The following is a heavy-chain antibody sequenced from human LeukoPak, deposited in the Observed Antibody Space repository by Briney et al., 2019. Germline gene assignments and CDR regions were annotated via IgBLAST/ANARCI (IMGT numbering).Heavy chain of an antibody. Sequence: GGSLRLSCAASGNYWMHLVPQVPGKGLVWVSHINSDVSWTSYAASVKGRFTISQDNAKNTVYPPTNTLIAEDTAVYYSVSFYETYWGRGTLVTVSS. J-gene: IGHJ4*02. CDR3: VSFYETY. V-gene: IGHV3-74*01. D-gene: IGHD2/OR15-2a*01. CDR1: GNYW. CDR2: INSDVSWT.